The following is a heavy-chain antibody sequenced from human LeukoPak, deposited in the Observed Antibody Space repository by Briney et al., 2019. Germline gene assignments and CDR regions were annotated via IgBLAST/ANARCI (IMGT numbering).Heavy chain of an antibody. CDR1: GGSISSYY. V-gene: IGHV4-59*01. J-gene: IGHJ5*02. Sequence: PSETLSLTCTVSGGSISSYYWSWIRQPPGKGLEWIGYIYYGGSTNYNPSLKSRVTISVDTSKNQFSLKLSSVTAADTAVYYCARSRGWFDPWGQGTLVTVSS. CDR3: ARSRGWFDP. CDR2: IYYGGST. D-gene: IGHD3-10*01.